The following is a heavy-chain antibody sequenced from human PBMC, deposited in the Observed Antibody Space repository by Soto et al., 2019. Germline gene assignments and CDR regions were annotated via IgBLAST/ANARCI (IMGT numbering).Heavy chain of an antibody. D-gene: IGHD4-4*01. CDR1: GGSITNTHL. CDR3: ARGPPIVGKTTPLGS. CDR2: IYHAGST. V-gene: IGHV4-4*02. J-gene: IGHJ4*02. Sequence: SQTMSLAGTVSGGSITNTHLWSWVRNPPAKGLEWIGDIYHAGSTKYNPSRERRGTISVDPSNNQFALTLTSVTAADTAVYFCARGPPIVGKTTPLGSCGKGTMVIVDS.